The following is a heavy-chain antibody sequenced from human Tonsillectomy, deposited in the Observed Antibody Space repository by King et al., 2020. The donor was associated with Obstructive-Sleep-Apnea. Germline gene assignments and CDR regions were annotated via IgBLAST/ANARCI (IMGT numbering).Heavy chain of an antibody. Sequence: MQLQESGPGLVKPSETLSLTCTVSVGSITSHHWIWIRQPPGKGLEWIGSIHYSGGADYSPSLNSRVRMSADTSKNHLALKLTSVTVADTAVYYCAREGGGGVDYWGQGILVTVSS. CDR3: AREGGGGVDY. V-gene: IGHV4-59*11. CDR2: IHYSGGA. D-gene: IGHD3-16*01. J-gene: IGHJ4*02. CDR1: VGSITSHH.